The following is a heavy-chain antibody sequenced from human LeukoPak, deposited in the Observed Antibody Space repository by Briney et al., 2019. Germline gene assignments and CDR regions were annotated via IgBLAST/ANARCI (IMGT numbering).Heavy chain of an antibody. CDR2: IRSKAYGGTT. CDR3: TTYLFDSSGYVLSDY. D-gene: IGHD3-22*01. J-gene: IGHJ4*02. CDR1: GFTFGDYA. Sequence: GGSLRLSCTASGFTFGDYAMSWFRQAPGKGLEWVGFIRSKAYGGTTEYAASVKGRFTISRDDSKSIAYLQMNSLKTEDTAVYYCTTYLFDSSGYVLSDYWGQGTLVTVSS. V-gene: IGHV3-49*03.